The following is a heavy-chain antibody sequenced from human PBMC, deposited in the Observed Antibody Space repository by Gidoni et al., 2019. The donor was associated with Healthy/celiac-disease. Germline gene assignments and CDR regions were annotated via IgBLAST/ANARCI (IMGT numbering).Heavy chain of an antibody. Sequence: QVQLQESGPGLVKPSETLSLTCTVSGSSISSYYWSWIRQPAGKGLEWIGRIYTSGSSNYNPSLKSRVTMSVDTSKNQFSLKLSAVTPADTAVYYCARVQSSSGWGGPLQPMDVWGQGTTVTVSS. CDR1: GSSISSYY. CDR3: ARVQSSSGWGGPLQPMDV. V-gene: IGHV4-4*07. CDR2: IYTSGSS. J-gene: IGHJ6*02. D-gene: IGHD6-19*01.